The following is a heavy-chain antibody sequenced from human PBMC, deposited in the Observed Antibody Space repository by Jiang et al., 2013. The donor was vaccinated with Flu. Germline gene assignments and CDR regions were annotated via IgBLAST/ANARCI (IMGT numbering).Heavy chain of an antibody. V-gene: IGHV3-30*18. CDR1: GFRFSTYG. J-gene: IGHJ4*02. D-gene: IGHD3-10*01. CDR3: AKDWGYASGTYFDS. CDR2: ISSDGRNK. Sequence: VQLVESGGGVVQPGTPLRLSCAASGFRFSTYGMHWVRQAPGKGLEWVSVISSDGRNKYYTDSVKGRFTISRDNSKDTLYLQMDSLRAEDTAVYYCAKDWGYASGTYFDSWGQGTLVTVSS.